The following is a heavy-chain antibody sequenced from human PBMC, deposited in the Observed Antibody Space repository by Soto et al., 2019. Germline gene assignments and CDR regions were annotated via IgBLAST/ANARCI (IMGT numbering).Heavy chain of an antibody. CDR3: ALSSTYRLRQTPAGNPYSAPREV. CDR1: GGNFSSYA. J-gene: IGHJ6*01. D-gene: IGHD2-15*01. CDR2: IIPVFRTT. Sequence: QVQLVQSGAEVKKPGSSVKVSCKASGGNFSSYAISWLRQAPGQGLEWMGGIIPVFRTTNYEQKLQGRVTITADGSTSHAYMEVSRLTSADTAVYYCALSSTYRLRQTPAGNPYSAPREVWGQGTTVSGSS. V-gene: IGHV1-69*01.